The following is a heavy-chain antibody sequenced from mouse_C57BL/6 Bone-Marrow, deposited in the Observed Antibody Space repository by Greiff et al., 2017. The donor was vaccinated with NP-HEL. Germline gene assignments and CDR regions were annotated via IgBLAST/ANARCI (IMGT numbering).Heavy chain of an antibody. CDR2: IYPRAGST. CDR1: GYTFTSYD. Sequence: VQLQQPGPELVKPGASVKLSCKASGYTFTSYDMNWVKQRPGQGLEWIGWIYPRAGSTKYNEKFKGKAILTVDTSSSTAYMELHSLTSEDSAVYFCARNYGNAYWGKGTLVTVSA. CDR3: ARNYGNAY. D-gene: IGHD1-1*01. J-gene: IGHJ3*01. V-gene: IGHV1-85*01.